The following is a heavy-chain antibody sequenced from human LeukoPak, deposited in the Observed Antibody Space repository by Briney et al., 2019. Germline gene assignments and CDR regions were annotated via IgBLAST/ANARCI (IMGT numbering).Heavy chain of an antibody. CDR1: GFTVSSNY. CDR2: IYSGGST. J-gene: IGHJ4*02. D-gene: IGHD2-15*01. Sequence: GGSLRLSCAASGFTVSSNYMSWVRQAPGKGLEWVSVIYSGGSTYYADSVKGRFTISRDNSKNTLYLQMNSLRAEDTAVYYCASPPGYCSGGSCENDYWGQGTLVTVSS. V-gene: IGHV3-53*01. CDR3: ASPPGYCSGGSCENDY.